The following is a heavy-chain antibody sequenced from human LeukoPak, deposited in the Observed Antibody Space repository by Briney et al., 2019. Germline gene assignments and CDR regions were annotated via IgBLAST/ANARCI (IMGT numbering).Heavy chain of an antibody. CDR3: ARDPREGVATIRYFDY. J-gene: IGHJ4*02. CDR2: IYYSGST. V-gene: IGHV4-59*01. Sequence: SETLSLTCTVSGGSISSSYWSWIRQPPGKGLEWIGYIYYSGSTNCNPSLKSRVTISVDTSRNQLSLKLSSVTAADTAVYYCARDPREGVATIRYFDYWASEPWSPSPQ. D-gene: IGHD5-24*01. CDR1: GGSISSSY.